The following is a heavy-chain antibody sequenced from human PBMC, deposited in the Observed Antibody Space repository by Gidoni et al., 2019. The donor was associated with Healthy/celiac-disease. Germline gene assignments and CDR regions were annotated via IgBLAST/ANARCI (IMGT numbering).Heavy chain of an antibody. V-gene: IGHV2-70*04. D-gene: IGHD3-22*01. CDR2: IDWDDDK. CDR1: GFSLSTSGMR. CDR3: ARTHKYYYDSSGYYSGAFDI. J-gene: IGHJ3*02. Sequence: QVTLKESGPALVKPTQTLTLTCTFSGFSLSTSGMRVSWIRQPPGTALEWLARIDWDDDKFYSTSLKTRLTISKDTSKNQVVLTMTNMDPVDTATYYCARTHKYYYDSSGYYSGAFDIWGQGTMVTVSS.